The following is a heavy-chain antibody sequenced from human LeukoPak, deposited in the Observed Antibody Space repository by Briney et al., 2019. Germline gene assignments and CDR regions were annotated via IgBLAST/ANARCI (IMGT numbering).Heavy chain of an antibody. D-gene: IGHD6-6*01. CDR3: ARGPIAARGGYYYYYMDV. J-gene: IGHJ6*03. CDR2: MNPNSGNT. V-gene: IGHV1-8*03. Sequence: ASVKVSCKASGYTFTSYDINWVREATAPGLEWKGWMNPNSGNTGYAQKFQARVTITRNTSISTAYMELSSLRSEDTAVYYCARGPIAARGGYYYYYMDVWGKGTTVTVSS. CDR1: GYTFTSYD.